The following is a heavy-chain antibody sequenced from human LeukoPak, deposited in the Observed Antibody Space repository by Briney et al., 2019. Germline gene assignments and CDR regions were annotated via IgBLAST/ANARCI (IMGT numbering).Heavy chain of an antibody. V-gene: IGHV1-8*03. D-gene: IGHD4-17*01. CDR2: MNPNSGNT. J-gene: IGHJ3*02. CDR3: ARDDYGLGYAFDI. Sequence: ASVKVSCKASGYTFTSYDINWVRQATGQGLEWMGWMNPNSGNTGYAQKFQGRVTITRNTSISTAYMELSSLRSEDTAVYYCARDDYGLGYAFDIWGQGTMVTVSS. CDR1: GYTFTSYD.